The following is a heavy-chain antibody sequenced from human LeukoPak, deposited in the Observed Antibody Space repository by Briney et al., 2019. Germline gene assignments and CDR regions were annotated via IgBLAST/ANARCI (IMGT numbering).Heavy chain of an antibody. D-gene: IGHD2-15*01. J-gene: IGHJ6*03. CDR2: INHSGST. CDR3: ARHSGKVVAGNYYYYYMDV. Sequence: SETLSLTCAVSGGSISSSPYYWGWIRQPPGKGLEWIGEINHSGSTNYNPSLKSRVTISVDTSKNQFSLKLSSVTAADTAVYYCARHSGKVVAGNYYYYYMDVWGKGTTVTISS. V-gene: IGHV4-39*01. CDR1: GGSISSSPYY.